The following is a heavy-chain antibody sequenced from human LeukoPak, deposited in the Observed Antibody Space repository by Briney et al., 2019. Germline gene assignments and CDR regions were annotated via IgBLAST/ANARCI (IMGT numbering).Heavy chain of an antibody. D-gene: IGHD5-18*01. CDR3: AGARGYSYGYVPGLDY. V-gene: IGHV1-46*01. CDR1: GYTFTSYY. CDR2: INPSGGST. J-gene: IGHJ4*02. Sequence: ASVKVSCKASGYTFTSYYMHWVRQAPGQGLEWMGIINPSGGSTSYAQKFQGRVTMTRDTSTSTVYMELSSLRSEDTAVYYCAGARGYSYGYVPGLDYWGQGTLVTVSS.